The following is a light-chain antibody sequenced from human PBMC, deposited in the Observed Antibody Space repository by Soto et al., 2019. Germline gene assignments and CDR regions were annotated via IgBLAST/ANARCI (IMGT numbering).Light chain of an antibody. J-gene: IGLJ2*01. V-gene: IGLV1-40*01. CDR2: GNS. CDR3: HSYDSSLSGLVV. CDR1: SSNIGAGYD. Sequence: HSVLTQPPSVSGAPGQRVTISCTGSSSNIGAGYDVHWYQQLPGTAPKLLIYGNSNRPSGVPDRFSGSKSGTSASLAITGLEAEDEADYYCHSYDSSLSGLVVFGGGTKLTVL.